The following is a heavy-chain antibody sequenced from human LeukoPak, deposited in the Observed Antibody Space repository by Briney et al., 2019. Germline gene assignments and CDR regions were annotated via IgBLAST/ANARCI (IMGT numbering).Heavy chain of an antibody. J-gene: IGHJ3*02. CDR3: AKVRGTVTTSDAFDI. V-gene: IGHV3-23*01. Sequence: PGGSLRLSCAASGFTFTNYAMTWVRQAPGKGLEWVSTISGSGASTYYADSVKGRFTISRDNSKNTLYLQMNSLRAEDTAIFYCAKVRGTVTTSDAFDIWGQGTMVTVSS. D-gene: IGHD4-17*01. CDR2: ISGSGAST. CDR1: GFTFTNYA.